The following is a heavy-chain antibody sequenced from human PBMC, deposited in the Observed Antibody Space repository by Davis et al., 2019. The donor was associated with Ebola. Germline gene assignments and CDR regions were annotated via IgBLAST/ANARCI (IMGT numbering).Heavy chain of an antibody. CDR1: GFTVSSNY. Sequence: GESLKISCAASGFTVSSNYMSWVRQAPGKGLEWVSVIYSGGSTYYADSVKGRFTISRDNAKNSLYLQMNSLRAEDTAVYYCAREKSPTYFDYWGQGTLVTVSS. D-gene: IGHD4-17*01. CDR3: AREKSPTYFDY. CDR2: IYSGGST. J-gene: IGHJ4*02. V-gene: IGHV3-53*01.